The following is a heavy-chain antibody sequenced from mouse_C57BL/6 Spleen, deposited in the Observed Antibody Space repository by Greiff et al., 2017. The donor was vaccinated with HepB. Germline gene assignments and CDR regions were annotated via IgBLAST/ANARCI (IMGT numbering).Heavy chain of an antibody. J-gene: IGHJ4*01. CDR1: GYTFTSYD. V-gene: IGHV1-85*01. Sequence: QVHVKQSGPELVKPGASVKLSCKASGYTFTSYDINWVKQRPGQGLEWIGWIYPRDGSTKYNEKFKGKATLTVDTSSSTAYMELHSLTSEDSAVYFCARKGGDYAMDYWGQGTSVTVSS. CDR3: ARKGGDYAMDY. CDR2: IYPRDGST.